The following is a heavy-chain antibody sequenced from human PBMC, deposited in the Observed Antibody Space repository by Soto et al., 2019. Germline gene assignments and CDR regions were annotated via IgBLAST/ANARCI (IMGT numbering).Heavy chain of an antibody. CDR2: IIPIFGTA. J-gene: IGHJ6*02. Sequence: QVQLVQSGAEVKKPGSSAKVSCKASGGTFSSYAISWVRQAPGQGLEWMGGIIPIFGTANYAQKFQGRVTITADESTSTAYMELSSLRSEDTAVYYCARDHLGYGSGTYGMDVWGQGTTVTVSS. CDR1: GGTFSSYA. CDR3: ARDHLGYGSGTYGMDV. D-gene: IGHD3-10*01. V-gene: IGHV1-69*01.